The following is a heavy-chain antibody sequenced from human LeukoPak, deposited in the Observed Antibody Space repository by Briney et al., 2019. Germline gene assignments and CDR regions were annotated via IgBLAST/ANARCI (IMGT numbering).Heavy chain of an antibody. Sequence: GGSLRLSCAASGFTFSSYAMSWVRQAPGKGLAWVGRIKSKTDGGTIDYSAPVKGRFTISRDDSKTTVYLQMNSLETEDTAMYYCTTNDIVGTTNDAFDFWGQGTMVTVSS. J-gene: IGHJ3*01. D-gene: IGHD1-26*01. V-gene: IGHV3-15*01. CDR3: TTNDIVGTTNDAFDF. CDR2: IKSKTDGGTI. CDR1: GFTFSSYA.